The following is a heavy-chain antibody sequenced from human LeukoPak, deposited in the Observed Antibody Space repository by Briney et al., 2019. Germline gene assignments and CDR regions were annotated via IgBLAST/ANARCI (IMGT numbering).Heavy chain of an antibody. Sequence: ASVKVSCKASGYTFTSYDINWVRQATGQGLEWMGWMNPNSGNTGYAQKFQGRVTMTRNTSTSTAYMELSSLRSEDTAVYYCARSATRIAVAGHHSGYWGQGTLVTVSS. CDR1: GYTFTSYD. J-gene: IGHJ4*02. CDR3: ARSATRIAVAGHHSGY. V-gene: IGHV1-8*01. CDR2: MNPNSGNT. D-gene: IGHD6-19*01.